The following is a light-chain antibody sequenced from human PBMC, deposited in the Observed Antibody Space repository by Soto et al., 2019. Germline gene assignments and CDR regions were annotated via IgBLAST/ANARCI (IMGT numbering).Light chain of an antibody. CDR3: KQYGTSLFS. J-gene: IGKJ2*01. V-gene: IGKV3-20*01. Sequence: EIVLTQSPGTLSLSPGERATLSCRASQSVSSNYLAWYQQRPGQAPRLLISAASSRATGIPDRFSGSGSGTDFTLTTSTLEPEDFAGYYCKQYGTSLFSFGQGTKLEIK. CDR2: AAS. CDR1: QSVSSNY.